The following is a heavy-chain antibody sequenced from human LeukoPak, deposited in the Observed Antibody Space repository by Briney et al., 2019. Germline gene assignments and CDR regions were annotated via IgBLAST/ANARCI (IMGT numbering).Heavy chain of an antibody. Sequence: GGSLTLSCAASGLIVTTNYMSWVRQPPGKGLEWVSVMYSGGSTYYPDSVTRRFTIYRHNSKNTLYLQMNSLRGEDTAVYYCARVRDSAMAYVDYWGQGTLVTVSS. J-gene: IGHJ4*02. CDR2: MYSGGST. CDR1: GLIVTTNY. D-gene: IGHD5-18*01. CDR3: ARVRDSAMAYVDY. V-gene: IGHV3-53*04.